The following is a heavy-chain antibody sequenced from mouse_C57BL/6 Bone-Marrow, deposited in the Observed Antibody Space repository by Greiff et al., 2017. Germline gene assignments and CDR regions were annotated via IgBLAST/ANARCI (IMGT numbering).Heavy chain of an antibody. V-gene: IGHV6-3*01. CDR3: TDGDSNYVCAY. CDR2: IRLKSDNYAS. J-gene: IGHJ3*01. CDR1: GFTFSNYW. Sequence: EVKVVESGGGLVQPGGSMKLSCVASGFTFSNYWMNWVRQSPEQGLEWVAQIRLKSDNYASHYAVSVKGRFTISRDDSNSSVYLQMNNVRAEDTGIYYCTDGDSNYVCAYWGQGTLVTVSA. D-gene: IGHD2-5*01.